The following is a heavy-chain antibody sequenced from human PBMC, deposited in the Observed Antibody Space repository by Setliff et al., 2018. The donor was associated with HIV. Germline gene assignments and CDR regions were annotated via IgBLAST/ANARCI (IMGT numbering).Heavy chain of an antibody. D-gene: IGHD1-1*01. CDR2: IDPSGGST. Sequence: GASVKVSCKASGYTFTNYFVHWVRQAPGQGLEWMGIIDPSGGSTNYAQRFQGRLTITADEYTGTAYMELSSLRSEDTAVYYCATRGRDLGFDYWGQGTLVTVSS. J-gene: IGHJ4*02. CDR3: ATRGRDLGFDY. CDR1: GYTFTNYF. V-gene: IGHV1-46*01.